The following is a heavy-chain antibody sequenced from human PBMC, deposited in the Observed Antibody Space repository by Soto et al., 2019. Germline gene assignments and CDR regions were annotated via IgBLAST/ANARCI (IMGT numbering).Heavy chain of an antibody. CDR2: INHSGST. V-gene: IGHV4-34*01. D-gene: IGHD4-17*01. CDR3: AREFVEATVTIPVGVDY. CDR1: GGSFSGYY. J-gene: IGHJ4*02. Sequence: QVQLQQWGAGLLKPSETLSLTCAVYGGSFSGYYWSWIRQPPGKGLEWIGEINHSGSTNYNPSLKSRVTISVDTSKNQFSLKLSSVTAAATAVYYCAREFVEATVTIPVGVDYWGQGTLVTVSS.